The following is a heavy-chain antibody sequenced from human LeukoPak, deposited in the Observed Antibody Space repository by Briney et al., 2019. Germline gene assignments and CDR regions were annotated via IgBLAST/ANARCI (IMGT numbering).Heavy chain of an antibody. V-gene: IGHV4-34*01. D-gene: IGHD6-13*01. CDR2: LYHSIIT. J-gene: IGHJ4*02. Sequence: TSETLSLTCAVYGGSFTGYHWSWIRQPPGKGLKWFGELYHSIITNYNPSLKSRVIISIDTSKNQCSLRLSSVTAADTALYHCARGSEIAAAGTGYYFDYWGQGTLVTASS. CDR1: GGSFTGYH. CDR3: ARGSEIAAAGTGYYFDY.